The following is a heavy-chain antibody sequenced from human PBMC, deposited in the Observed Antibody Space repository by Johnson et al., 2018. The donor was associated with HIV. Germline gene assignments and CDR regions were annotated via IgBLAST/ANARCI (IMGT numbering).Heavy chain of an antibody. D-gene: IGHD4-23*01. CDR1: GFTFSSHW. J-gene: IGHJ3*02. Sequence: VQLVESGGGLVQPGGSLRLSCVASGFTFSSHWMTWVRQAPGKGLEWVAYIKQDGSEKYYVDSVKGRFTISRDNAKNSLYLQMNSLRAEDTAFYYCARHGATVVTRGAFDIWGQGTMVTVSS. CDR2: IKQDGSEK. CDR3: ARHGATVVTRGAFDI. V-gene: IGHV3-7*05.